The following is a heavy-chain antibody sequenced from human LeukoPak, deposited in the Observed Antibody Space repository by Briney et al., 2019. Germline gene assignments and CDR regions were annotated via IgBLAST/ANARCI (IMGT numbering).Heavy chain of an antibody. J-gene: IGHJ4*02. CDR2: ISAYNGNT. V-gene: IGHV1-18*04. Sequence: ASVKVSCKASGYTFTGYYMHWVRQAPGQGLEWMGWISAYNGNTNYAQKLQGRVTMTTDTSTSTAYMELRSLRSDDTAVYYCARAARVVRGVIITRPVDYWGQGTLVTVSS. CDR3: ARAARVVRGVIITRPVDY. CDR1: GYTFTGYY. D-gene: IGHD3-10*01.